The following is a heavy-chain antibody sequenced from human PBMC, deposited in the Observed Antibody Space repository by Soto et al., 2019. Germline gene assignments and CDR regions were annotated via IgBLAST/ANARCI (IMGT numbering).Heavy chain of an antibody. D-gene: IGHD2-8*01. V-gene: IGHV4-34*01. CDR3: AREEAPQWFTQGSYGMDV. CDR2: INHSGIS. J-gene: IGHJ6*02. CDR1: GGSFSGYY. Sequence: PSETLSLTCAVYGGSFSGYYCSWIRQPPWKGLEWIGEINHSGISNYNPSLKSRVRISVDTSKNQFSLKLSSVTAADTAVYYCAREEAPQWFTQGSYGMDVFGQGTTVTFSS.